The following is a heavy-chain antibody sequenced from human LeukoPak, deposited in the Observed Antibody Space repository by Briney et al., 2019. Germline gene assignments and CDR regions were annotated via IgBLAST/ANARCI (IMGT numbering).Heavy chain of an antibody. CDR3: ERDCSGGSCYYGTDAFDI. V-gene: IGHV3-48*03. Sequence: GGSLRLSRAASGFTFSIYEMNWVRQAPGKGLEWVSYISSSGSTIYYADSVKGRFTISRDNAKNSLYLQMNSLRAEDTAVYYCERDCSGGSCYYGTDAFDIWGQGTMVTVSS. CDR2: ISSSGSTI. CDR1: GFTFSIYE. J-gene: IGHJ3*02. D-gene: IGHD2-15*01.